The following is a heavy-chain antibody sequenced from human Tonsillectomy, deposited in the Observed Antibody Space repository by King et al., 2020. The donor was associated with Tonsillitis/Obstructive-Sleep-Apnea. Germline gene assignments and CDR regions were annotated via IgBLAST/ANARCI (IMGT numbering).Heavy chain of an antibody. D-gene: IGHD2-2*01. J-gene: IGHJ6*03. Sequence: VQLQQWGAGLLKPSENLSLTCGVYGGSFRGYYWSWIRQPPGKGLEWIVESNHSGSTDYNSSLKSRVTISRDTSKNQFSLRLTSVTAADTAVYYCGTNAGDFYYYMDVWGKGTTVTVSS. CDR1: GGSFRGYY. CDR2: SNHSGST. CDR3: GTNAGDFYYYMDV. V-gene: IGHV4-34*01.